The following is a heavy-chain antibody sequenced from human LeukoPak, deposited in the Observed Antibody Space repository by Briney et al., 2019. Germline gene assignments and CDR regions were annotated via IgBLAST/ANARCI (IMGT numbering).Heavy chain of an antibody. D-gene: IGHD3-3*01. CDR3: ARLGEDDFWIGQRKYYFYY. CDR1: RGSICSSSYY. J-gene: IGHJ4*02. V-gene: IGHV4-39*01. Sequence: SQTLSLTSTVSRGSICSSSYYWGWIRQPPGKGLEWLGSIYYSGSTYYNPSLKSRVTISVDTSKNQFSLKLSSVTAADTAVYDWARLGEDDFWIGQRKYYFYYWGQGTLVTVSS. CDR2: IYYSGST.